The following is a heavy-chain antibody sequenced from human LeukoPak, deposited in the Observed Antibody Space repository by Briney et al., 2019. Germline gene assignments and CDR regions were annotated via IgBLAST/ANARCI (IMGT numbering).Heavy chain of an antibody. J-gene: IGHJ4*02. V-gene: IGHV4-59*08. Sequence: PSETLSLTCTVSGDSNSSYYWSWIRQPPGKGLEWIGFVYYSGSTYYNPSLKSRVTISVDTSKNQVSLKLSSVTAADTAVYYCARQRAGYATGWYSFDYWGQGTRVTVSS. D-gene: IGHD6-19*01. CDR1: GDSNSSYY. CDR2: VYYSGST. CDR3: ARQRAGYATGWYSFDY.